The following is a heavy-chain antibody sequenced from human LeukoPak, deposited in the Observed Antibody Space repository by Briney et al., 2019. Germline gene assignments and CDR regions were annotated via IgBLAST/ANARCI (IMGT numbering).Heavy chain of an antibody. CDR2: IYTSGST. Sequence: SETLSLTCTVSGGSISSYYWSWLRQPAGKGLERIGRIYTSGSTNYNPSLKSRVTMSVDTSKNQFSLKLSSVTAADTAVYYCARDGIVVVPAAIDYYYYYMDVWGKGTTVTISS. D-gene: IGHD2-2*01. J-gene: IGHJ6*03. CDR1: GGSISSYY. V-gene: IGHV4-4*07. CDR3: ARDGIVVVPAAIDYYYYYMDV.